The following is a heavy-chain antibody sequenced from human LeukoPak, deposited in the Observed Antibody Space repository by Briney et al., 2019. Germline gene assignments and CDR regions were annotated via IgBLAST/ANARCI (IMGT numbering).Heavy chain of an antibody. CDR2: IIPIFDTP. CDR1: GGTFGNYA. V-gene: IGHV1-69*06. Sequence: ASVKVSCKASGGTFGNYAISWVRQAPGQGLEWMGGIIPIFDTPNYAQKLQGRVTITADKSTSTAYMELSSLRSEDTAVYYCAVGVRSSGSYQIWGHAFDIWGQGTMVTVSS. J-gene: IGHJ3*02. D-gene: IGHD3-10*01. CDR3: AVGVRSSGSYQIWGHAFDI.